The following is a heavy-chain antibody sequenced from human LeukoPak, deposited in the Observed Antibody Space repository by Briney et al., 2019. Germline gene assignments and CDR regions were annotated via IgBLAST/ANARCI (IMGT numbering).Heavy chain of an antibody. D-gene: IGHD1-26*01. CDR3: ARGGATIYYYYMDV. V-gene: IGHV1-2*02. CDR2: INPNSGGT. Sequence: GASVKVSCKASGYTFTGYYMHWVRQAPGQGLEWMGWINPNSGGTNYAQKFQGRVTITTDESTSTAYMELSSLRSEDTAVYYCARGGATIYYYYMDVWGKGTTVTVSS. CDR1: GYTFTGYY. J-gene: IGHJ6*03.